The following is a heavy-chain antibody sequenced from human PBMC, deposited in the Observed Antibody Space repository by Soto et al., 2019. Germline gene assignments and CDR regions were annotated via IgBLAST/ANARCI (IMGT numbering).Heavy chain of an antibody. J-gene: IGHJ5*02. CDR3: AKVDSSGWYWFDP. CDR2: ISYDGSNK. V-gene: IGHV3-30*18. Sequence: QVPLVESGGGVVQPGRSLRLSCAASGFTFSSYGMHWVRQAPGKGLEWVAVISYDGSNKYYADSVKGRFTISRDNSKNTLYLQMNSLRAEDTAVYYCAKVDSSGWYWFDPWGQGTLVTVSS. D-gene: IGHD6-19*01. CDR1: GFTFSSYG.